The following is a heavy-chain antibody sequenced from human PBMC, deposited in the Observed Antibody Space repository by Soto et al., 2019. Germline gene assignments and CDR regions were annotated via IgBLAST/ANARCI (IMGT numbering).Heavy chain of an antibody. CDR2: IYDSGNT. Sequence: QVQLQESGPGLVKPSQTLSLSCTVSGDSFRSGGHYWTWIRQHPGKGLEFIGYIYDSGNTYYNPSLNSRVFISLDTSKNQFSLRLTSVTVADTAVYYCASTVHLGDYEDLWGQGTRVTVSS. J-gene: IGHJ5*02. V-gene: IGHV4-31*03. CDR1: GDSFRSGGHY. CDR3: ASTVHLGDYEDL. D-gene: IGHD4-17*01.